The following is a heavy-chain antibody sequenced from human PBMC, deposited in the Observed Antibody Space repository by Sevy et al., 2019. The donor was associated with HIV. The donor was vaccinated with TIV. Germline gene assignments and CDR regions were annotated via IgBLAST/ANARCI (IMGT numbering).Heavy chain of an antibody. V-gene: IGHV1-24*01. CDR3: ATPIVVGRDY. J-gene: IGHJ4*02. CDR2: FDEDGEI. CDR1: GNTLSELS. Sequence: ASVKVSCKVSGNTLSELSIHWVRQAPGKGLEWMGGFDEDGEILYAQKFQDRVIMTEDISTDTAYMELSSLRSEDTAVYYCATPIVVGRDYWGQGTLVTDSS. D-gene: IGHD2-21*01.